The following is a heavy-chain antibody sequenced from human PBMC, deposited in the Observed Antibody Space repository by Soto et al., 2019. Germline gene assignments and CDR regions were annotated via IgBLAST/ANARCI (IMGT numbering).Heavy chain of an antibody. Sequence: EVQLLESGGGLVQPGGSLRLSCAASGFTFSSYAMSWVRQAPGKGLEWVSAISGSGGSPYYADAVKGRFTISRDNSKNTLYLQMNRLRAEDTAVYNCAKDARLQNLAASSTFDYWGQGTLVTVS. CDR3: AKDARLQNLAASSTFDY. CDR1: GFTFSSYA. CDR2: ISGSGGSP. V-gene: IGHV3-23*01. J-gene: IGHJ4*02. D-gene: IGHD6-13*01.